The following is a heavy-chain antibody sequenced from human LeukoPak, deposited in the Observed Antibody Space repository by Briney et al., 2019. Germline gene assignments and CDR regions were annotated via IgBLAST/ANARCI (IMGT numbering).Heavy chain of an antibody. CDR2: IYHSGST. J-gene: IGHJ5*02. V-gene: IGHV4-30-2*01. D-gene: IGHD6-25*01. CDR3: ARGLSIAAGNWFDP. CDR1: GGSISSGGYY. Sequence: SQTLSLTCTVSGGSISSGGYYWSWIRQPPGKGLEWIGYIYHSGSTYYNPSLKSRVTISVDRSKNQFSLKLSSVTAADTAVYYCARGLSIAAGNWFDPWGQGTLVTVSS.